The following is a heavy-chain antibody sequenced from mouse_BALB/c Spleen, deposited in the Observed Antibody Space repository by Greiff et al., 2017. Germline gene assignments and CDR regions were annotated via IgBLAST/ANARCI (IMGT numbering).Heavy chain of an antibody. J-gene: IGHJ1*01. D-gene: IGHD1-1*01. V-gene: IGHV1-14*01. CDR3: ARVNYYGSARYFDV. CDR2: INPYNDGT. CDR1: GYTFTSYV. Sequence: VQLQQSGPELVKPGASVKMSCKASGYTFTSYVMHWVKQKPGQGLEWIGYINPYNDGTKYNEKFKGKATLTSDKSSSTAYMELSSLTSEDSAVYYCARVNYYGSARYFDVWGAGTTVTVSS.